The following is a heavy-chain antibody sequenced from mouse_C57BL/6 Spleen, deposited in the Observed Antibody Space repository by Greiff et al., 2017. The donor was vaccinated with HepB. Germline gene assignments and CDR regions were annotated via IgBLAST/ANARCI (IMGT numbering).Heavy chain of an antibody. D-gene: IGHD1-1*01. CDR2: ISYDGSN. Sequence: VQLQESGPGLVKPSQSLSLTCSVTGYSITSGYYWNWIRQFPGNKLEWMGYISYDGSNNYNPSLKNRISITRDTSKNQFFLKLNSVTTEDTATYYCARDGSSYGYFDVWGTGTTVTVSS. J-gene: IGHJ1*03. CDR3: ARDGSSYGYFDV. V-gene: IGHV3-6*01. CDR1: GYSITSGYY.